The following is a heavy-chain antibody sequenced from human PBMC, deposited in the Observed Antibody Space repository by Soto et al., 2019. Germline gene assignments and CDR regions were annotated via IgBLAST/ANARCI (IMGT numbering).Heavy chain of an antibody. CDR2: ISGSGGST. D-gene: IGHD5-18*01. J-gene: IGHJ6*02. V-gene: IGHV3-23*01. Sequence: EVQLLESGGGLVQPGGSLRLSCAASGFTFSSYAMSWVRQAPGKGLEWVSAISGSGGSTYYADSVKGRFTISRDNSKNTLYLQMNSLRAEDTAVYYCAKVGIQPFYYYYGMDVWGQGTTVTVSS. CDR1: GFTFSSYA. CDR3: AKVGIQPFYYYYGMDV.